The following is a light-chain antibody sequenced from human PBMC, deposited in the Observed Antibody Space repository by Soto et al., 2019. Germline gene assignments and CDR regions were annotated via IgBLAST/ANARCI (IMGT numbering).Light chain of an antibody. V-gene: IGKV1-5*03. CDR1: QSVSTW. J-gene: IGKJ1*01. CDR2: KAS. Sequence: DIHSAYSSCTLSSSLADRVTIICRASQSVSTWLAWYQQKPGKAPKLLIYKASNLESGVPSRFTGSGSGTEFTLTISSLQPDDFATYYCQKYNSWTFGQGTKVDI. CDR3: QKYNSWT.